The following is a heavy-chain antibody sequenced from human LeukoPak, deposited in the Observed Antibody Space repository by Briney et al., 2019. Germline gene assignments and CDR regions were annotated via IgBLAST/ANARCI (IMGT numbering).Heavy chain of an antibody. CDR3: ARVPAADLTYYYYYMDV. Sequence: SETLSLTCTVSGGSISSSSYYWGWIRQPPGKGLEWIGSIYYSGSTYYNPSLKSRVTISVDTSKNQFSLKLGSVTAADTAVYYCARVPAADLTYYYYYMDVWGKGTTVTVSS. J-gene: IGHJ6*03. D-gene: IGHD2-2*01. CDR1: GGSISSSSYY. CDR2: IYYSGST. V-gene: IGHV4-39*07.